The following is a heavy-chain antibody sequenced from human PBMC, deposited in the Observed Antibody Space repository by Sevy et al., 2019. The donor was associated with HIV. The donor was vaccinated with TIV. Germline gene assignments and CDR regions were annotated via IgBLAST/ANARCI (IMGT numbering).Heavy chain of an antibody. V-gene: IGHV4-59*01. Sequence: SETLSLTCTVSGASIYTFYWSWIRQPPGKGLEWIGYIYYTGSTNYNPSLHSRVTISVDTSKNQFSLKLSSVTAADSAVYYCARGQYSYGYWREFDYWGQGTLVTVSS. D-gene: IGHD5-18*01. CDR1: GASIYTFY. CDR2: IYYTGST. CDR3: ARGQYSYGYWREFDY. J-gene: IGHJ4*02.